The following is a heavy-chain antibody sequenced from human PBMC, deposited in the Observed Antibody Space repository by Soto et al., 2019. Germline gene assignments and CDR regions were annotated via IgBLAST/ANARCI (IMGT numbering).Heavy chain of an antibody. CDR2: ISSSSSTI. V-gene: IGHV3-48*02. J-gene: IGHJ4*02. CDR1: GFTFSSYS. D-gene: IGHD3-22*01. CDR3: ARDKRDYYDSSGDPLGY. Sequence: GGSLRLSCAASGFTFSSYSMNWVRQAPGKGLEWVSYISSSSSTIYYADSVKGQFTISRDNAKNPLYLQMNSLRDEDTAVYYCARDKRDYYDSSGDPLGYWGQGTLVTVSS.